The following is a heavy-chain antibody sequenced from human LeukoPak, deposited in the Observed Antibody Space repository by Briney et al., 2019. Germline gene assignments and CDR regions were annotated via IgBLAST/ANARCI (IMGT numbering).Heavy chain of an antibody. V-gene: IGHV4-34*01. CDR3: ATTTIRLGY. CDR2: MYYRGST. J-gene: IGHJ4*02. Sequence: PSETLSLTCAVYGGSFSGDFWSWIRQSPGKGLEWIGSMYYRGSTYHNPSLKSRVTISVDTSKNQFSLKLSSVTAADTAVYYCATTTIRLGYWGQGTLVTVSS. CDR1: GGSFSGDF. D-gene: IGHD1-26*01.